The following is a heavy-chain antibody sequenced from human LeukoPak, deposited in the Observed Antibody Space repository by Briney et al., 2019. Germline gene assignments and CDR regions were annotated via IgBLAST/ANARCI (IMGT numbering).Heavy chain of an antibody. J-gene: IGHJ3*02. CDR1: DGSISSSSYY. CDR2: IYYIGST. CDR3: ARSGRFYDSSGYYGGDAFDI. D-gene: IGHD3-22*01. Sequence: PSETLSLTCTVSDGSISSSSYYWGWIRQPPGKGLEWIGSIYYIGSTYYNPSLKSRVTISVDTSKNQFSLKLSSVTAADTAVYYCARSGRFYDSSGYYGGDAFDIWGQGTMVTVSS. V-gene: IGHV4-39*01.